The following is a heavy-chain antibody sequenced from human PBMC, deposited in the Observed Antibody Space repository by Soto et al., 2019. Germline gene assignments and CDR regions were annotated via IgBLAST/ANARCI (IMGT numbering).Heavy chain of an antibody. D-gene: IGHD3-3*01. V-gene: IGHV1-46*03. CDR3: ARTPLQYYDFWSGRDAFDI. CDR2: INPSGGST. J-gene: IGHJ3*02. CDR1: GYTFTSYY. Sequence: ASVKVSCKASGYTFTSYYMHWVRQAPGQGLEWMGIINPSGGSTSYAQKFQGRVTMTRDTSTSTVYMELSSLRSEDTAVYYCARTPLQYYDFWSGRDAFDIWGQGTMVTVSS.